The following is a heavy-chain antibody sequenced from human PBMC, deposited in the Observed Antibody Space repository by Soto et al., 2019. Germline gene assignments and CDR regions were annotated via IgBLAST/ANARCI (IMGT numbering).Heavy chain of an antibody. Sequence: ASVKVSCKASGYTFTSYGISWVRQAPGQGLEWMGWISAYNGNTNYAQKLRGRVTMTTDTSTSTAYMELRSLRSDDTAVYYCARDQRLGIAAAGTFPAVPSLEYYYGMDVWGQGTTVTVSS. CDR3: ARDQRLGIAAAGTFPAVPSLEYYYGMDV. J-gene: IGHJ6*02. V-gene: IGHV1-18*04. CDR2: ISAYNGNT. CDR1: GYTFTSYG. D-gene: IGHD6-13*01.